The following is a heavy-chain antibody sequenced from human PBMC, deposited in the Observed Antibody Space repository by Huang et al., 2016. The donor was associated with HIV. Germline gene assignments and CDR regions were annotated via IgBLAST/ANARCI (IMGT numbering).Heavy chain of an antibody. J-gene: IGHJ5*02. D-gene: IGHD3-16*02. CDR2: IIPSFSTV. CDR1: GGTFSSYA. CDR3: TSGDPIVNWFDP. V-gene: IGHV1-69*13. Sequence: QVQLVQSGAEVKKPGSSVKVSCKASGGTFSSYALSWVRQAPGQGLEWMGGIIPSFSTVNYAQKFQGRVTITADESTTTAYMELNSLRSEDTAVYYCTSGDPIVNWFDPWGQGTLVTVSS.